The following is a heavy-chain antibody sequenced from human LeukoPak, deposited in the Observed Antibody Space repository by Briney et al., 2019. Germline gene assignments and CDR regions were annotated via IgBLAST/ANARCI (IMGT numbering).Heavy chain of an antibody. D-gene: IGHD3-16*01. CDR1: GFTFSSYW. CDR3: LQRGFVY. Sequence: PGGSLRLSCAASGFTFSSYWMSWVRQAPGKGLEWVSVLYSSGYSKYADSVKGRFSISRDNAKNSLYLQMNSLRVEDTAVYYCLQRGFVYWGQGALVTVSS. J-gene: IGHJ4*02. CDR2: LYSSGYS. V-gene: IGHV3-66*01.